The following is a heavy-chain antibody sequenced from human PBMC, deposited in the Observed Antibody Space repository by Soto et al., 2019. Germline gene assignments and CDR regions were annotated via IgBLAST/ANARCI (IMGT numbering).Heavy chain of an antibody. D-gene: IGHD4-17*01. CDR3: ARGDSGGQNEYYYYGMDV. Sequence: QVQLVQSGAEEKKPGASVKVSCKASGYTFTSYAMHWVRQAPGQRLEWMGWINAGNGNTKYSQKFQGRVTITRDTAASAAYMELSSLRSEDTAVYYCARGDSGGQNEYYYYGMDVWGQGTTVTVSS. CDR2: INAGNGNT. V-gene: IGHV1-3*05. J-gene: IGHJ6*02. CDR1: GYTFTSYA.